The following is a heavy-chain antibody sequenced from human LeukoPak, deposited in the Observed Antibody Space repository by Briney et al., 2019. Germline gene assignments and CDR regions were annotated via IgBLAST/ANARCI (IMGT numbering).Heavy chain of an antibody. Sequence: PGGSLRLSCVASGFTFSDYYMSWIRQAPGKGLEWVSYISTSGGYTNYADSVKGRFTISRDNAKNSLYLQMNSLRAEDTAVYYCASRAGYTGSWSAFDYWGQGTLVTVSS. J-gene: IGHJ4*02. D-gene: IGHD6-13*01. CDR1: GFTFSDYY. CDR3: ASRAGYTGSWSAFDY. CDR2: ISTSGGYT. V-gene: IGHV3-11*03.